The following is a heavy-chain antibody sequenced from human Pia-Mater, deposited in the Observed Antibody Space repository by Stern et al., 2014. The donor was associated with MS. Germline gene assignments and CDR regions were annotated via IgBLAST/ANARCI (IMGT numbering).Heavy chain of an antibody. V-gene: IGHV3-30*18. D-gene: IGHD3-16*01. Sequence: VQLVESGGGVVQPGRSLRLSCAASGFTFSSYGLHWVRPAPGKGLEGVAVISYDGSNKDYGCSGKGRFTISRDNSKNTVYLQINSLRAEDTAVYYCAKDTSPREYFYYGMDVWGQGTTVTVSS. CDR3: AKDTSPREYFYYGMDV. J-gene: IGHJ6*02. CDR2: ISYDGSNK. CDR1: GFTFSSYG.